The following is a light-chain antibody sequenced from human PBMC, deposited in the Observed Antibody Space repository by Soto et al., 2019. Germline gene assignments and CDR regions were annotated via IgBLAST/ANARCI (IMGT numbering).Light chain of an antibody. CDR3: KKYNEWNPN. V-gene: IGKV3-15*01. J-gene: IGKJ3*01. CDR2: AAS. Sequence: IGMTHSPSTLSVSPGERSTLSCRASQSVGSYLAWYQQKPGQAPRLLIYAASTRATGVPARFSGSGSGTELPITISRMQTEDFVVYYCKKYNEWNPNFGPGNKVDIK. CDR1: QSVGSY.